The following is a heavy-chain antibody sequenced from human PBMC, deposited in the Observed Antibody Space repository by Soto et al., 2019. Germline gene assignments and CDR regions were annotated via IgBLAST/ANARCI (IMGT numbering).Heavy chain of an antibody. Sequence: SETLSLTCTVSGASISGFYWSWIRKSAGKGLEWIGRIYATGTTDYNPSLKSRVMMSVDTSKKQFSLKLRSVTAADTAVYYCVRDGTKTLRDWLDPWGQGISVTVSS. D-gene: IGHD1-1*01. CDR2: IYATGTT. V-gene: IGHV4-4*07. J-gene: IGHJ5*02. CDR1: GASISGFY. CDR3: VRDGTKTLRDWLDP.